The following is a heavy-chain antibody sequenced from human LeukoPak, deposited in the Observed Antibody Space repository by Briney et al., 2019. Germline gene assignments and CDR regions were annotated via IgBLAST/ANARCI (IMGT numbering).Heavy chain of an antibody. D-gene: IGHD3-22*01. V-gene: IGHV1-18*01. Sequence: ASVKVSCKASGYTFTSYGISWVRQAPGQGLEWMGWISAYNGNTNYAQKLQGRVTMTRNTSISTAYMELSSLRSEDTAVYYCARLRQGYDSSGEGFDYWGQGTLVTVSS. CDR1: GYTFTSYG. CDR2: ISAYNGNT. CDR3: ARLRQGYDSSGEGFDY. J-gene: IGHJ4*02.